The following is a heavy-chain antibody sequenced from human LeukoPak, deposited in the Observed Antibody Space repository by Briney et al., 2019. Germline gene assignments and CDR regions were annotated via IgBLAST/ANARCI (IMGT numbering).Heavy chain of an antibody. CDR3: AKFSSGTAIPNRFDY. CDR2: ISGSGGST. V-gene: IGHV3-23*01. D-gene: IGHD2-21*02. Sequence: WVXXISGSGGSTYYADSVKGRFTISRDNSKNTLYLQMNSLRAEDTAVYYCAKFSSGTAIPNRFDYWGQGTLVTVSS. J-gene: IGHJ4*02.